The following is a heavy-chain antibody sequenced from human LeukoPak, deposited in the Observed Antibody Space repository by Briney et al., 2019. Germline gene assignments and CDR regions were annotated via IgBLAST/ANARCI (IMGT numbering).Heavy chain of an antibody. D-gene: IGHD3-22*01. Sequence: GGSLRLSCAASGFTYSNAWMSWVRQAPGKGPEWVGRIKCKTGGGTTDHAAPAKGRFTISRDDSKNTLYLQMNSLKTEDTAVYYCTTGEGFYYDTSVGWFDPWGQGTLVTVSS. J-gene: IGHJ5*02. V-gene: IGHV3-15*01. CDR3: TTGEGFYYDTSVGWFDP. CDR1: GFTYSNAW. CDR2: IKCKTGGGTT.